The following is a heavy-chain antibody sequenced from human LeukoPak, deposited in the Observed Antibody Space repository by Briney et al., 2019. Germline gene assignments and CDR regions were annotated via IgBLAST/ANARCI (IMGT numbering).Heavy chain of an antibody. CDR1: GFTFANAC. D-gene: IGHD4-23*01. CDR2: SRNKANSYTT. V-gene: IGHV3-72*01. J-gene: IGHJ4*02. Sequence: GGSLRLSCAASGFTFANACMSWVRLAPGKGLEWVGRSRNKANSYTTEYAASVKGRFTISRDDSKNSLYLQMNSLKTEDTAVYYCTRAGPYRGTTVGLGDYWGQGTLVTVSS. CDR3: TRAGPYRGTTVGLGDY.